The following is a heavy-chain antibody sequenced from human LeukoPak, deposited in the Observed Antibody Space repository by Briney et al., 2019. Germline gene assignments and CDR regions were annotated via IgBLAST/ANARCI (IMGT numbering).Heavy chain of an antibody. J-gene: IGHJ4*02. CDR3: ARSVMDSSDFYYFDY. CDR1: GGSISSRSYS. CDR2: IYYSGST. Sequence: SETLSLTCTVSGGSISSRSYSWSWIRQPPGKALEWIGYIYYSGSTYYNPSLKSRVTISVDTSKNQFSLKLSSVTAADTAVYYCARSVMDSSDFYYFDYWGQGTLVTVSS. D-gene: IGHD3-22*01. V-gene: IGHV4-30-4*07.